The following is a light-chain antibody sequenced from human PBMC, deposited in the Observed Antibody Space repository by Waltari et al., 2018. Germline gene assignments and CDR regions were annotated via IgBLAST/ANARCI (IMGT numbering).Light chain of an antibody. CDR1: QGVSNK. CDR3: QQYNNWPFT. V-gene: IGKV3-15*01. J-gene: IGKJ3*01. Sequence: DIVMTQSPGTLSVSPGERATLSCRASQGVSNKVAWFQQKPGQAPRPLIYHASARATGVPARFSGSASGTEFTLTISSLQSEDFGVYYCQQYNNWPFTFGPGTKMAIK. CDR2: HAS.